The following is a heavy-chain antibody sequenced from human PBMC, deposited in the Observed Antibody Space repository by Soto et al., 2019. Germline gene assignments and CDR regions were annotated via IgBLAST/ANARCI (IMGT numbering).Heavy chain of an antibody. CDR3: ARDIAFDIDY. D-gene: IGHD2-15*01. CDR1: GYTFNDFG. CDR2: IYSKAGKM. Sequence: QVHLLQSGAEVQKPGASVKVSCNTSGYTFNDFGITWVRQAPGLGLEWLGWIYSKAGKMNFAPKFQNRVIMTTDTSTSTAFMELTSLTFDDSDIYFCARDIAFDIDYWGQGTLVTVS. J-gene: IGHJ4*02. V-gene: IGHV1-18*01.